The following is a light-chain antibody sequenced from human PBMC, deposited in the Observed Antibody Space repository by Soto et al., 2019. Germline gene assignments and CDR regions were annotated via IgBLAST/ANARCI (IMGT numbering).Light chain of an antibody. Sequence: QPVLTQPASVSGSPGQSITISCTGTSSDVGAYNFVSWYQQHPGKAPKLMIYDVTNRPSGVSSRFSGSKSGNTASLAISGLQAEDEADYYCSSYTTSNTLVFGGGTQLTVL. V-gene: IGLV2-14*03. J-gene: IGLJ2*01. CDR1: SSDVGAYNF. CDR2: DVT. CDR3: SSYTTSNTLV.